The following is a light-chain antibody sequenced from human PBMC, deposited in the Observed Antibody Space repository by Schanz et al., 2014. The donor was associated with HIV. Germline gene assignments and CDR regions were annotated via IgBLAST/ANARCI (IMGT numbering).Light chain of an antibody. V-gene: IGLV2-14*03. CDR1: SSDIGTFDY. CDR3: CSYTTTSTYV. Sequence: QSALTQPASVSGSPGQSITISCTGTSSDIGTFDYVSWYQQHPGKAPKLMIFDVTHRPSGVSARFSGSKSGNTASLTISGLQAEDEADYYCCSYTTTSTYVFGAGTKLTVL. CDR2: DVT. J-gene: IGLJ1*01.